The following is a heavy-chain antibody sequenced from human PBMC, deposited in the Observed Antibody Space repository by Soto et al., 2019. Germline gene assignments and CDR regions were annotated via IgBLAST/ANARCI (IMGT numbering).Heavy chain of an antibody. V-gene: IGHV1-18*01. Sequence: ASVKVSCKASGYTFTDYGINWVRQAPGQGLEWMGWISGYNGNTKYAQKFQGRVTVTTDTSTSTAYMELRSLSSDDTALFYCARDGIAARPTPDYWGQGTLVTVSS. J-gene: IGHJ4*02. CDR1: GYTFTDYG. D-gene: IGHD6-6*01. CDR2: ISGYNGNT. CDR3: ARDGIAARPTPDY.